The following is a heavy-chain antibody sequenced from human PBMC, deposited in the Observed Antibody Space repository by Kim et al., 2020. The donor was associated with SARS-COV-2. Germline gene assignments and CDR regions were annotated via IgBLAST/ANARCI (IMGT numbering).Heavy chain of an antibody. J-gene: IGHJ4*01. CDR3: ARHFKGAIFGVVTEFDY. CDR1: GGSISSYY. Sequence: SETLSLTCTVSGGSISSYYWSWIRQPPGKGLEWIGYIYYSGSTNYNPSLKSRVTISVDTSKNQFSLKLSSVTAADTAVYYCARHFKGAIFGVVTEFDYWG. CDR2: IYYSGST. V-gene: IGHV4-59*08. D-gene: IGHD3-3*01.